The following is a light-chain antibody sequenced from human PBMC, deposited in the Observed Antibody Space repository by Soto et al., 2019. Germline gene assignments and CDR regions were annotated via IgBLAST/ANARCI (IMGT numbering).Light chain of an antibody. CDR1: QTISSW. CDR2: DVS. CDR3: RKYDHLPIT. J-gene: IGKJ5*01. Sequence: DIQMTHAPSTLSASVVGRVTITFLASQTISSWLAWYQQKPGKANKLMIYDVSNLGSGVTSRFSGSGSGTDFSFTVSSLQPEDFATYYCRKYDHLPITRGQGTQREIK. V-gene: IGKV1-33*01.